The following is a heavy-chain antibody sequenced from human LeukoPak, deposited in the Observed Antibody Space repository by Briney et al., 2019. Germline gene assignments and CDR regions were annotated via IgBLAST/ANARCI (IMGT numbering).Heavy chain of an antibody. J-gene: IGHJ2*01. CDR2: IYTSGST. Sequence: PSQTLSLTCTVSGGSISSGSYYWSWIRQPAGKGLEWIGRIYTSGSTYYNPSLKSRVTISVDTSKNQFSLKLSSVTAADTAVYYCARVALLNFLARHHGYFDLWGRGTLVTVSS. D-gene: IGHD2/OR15-2a*01. V-gene: IGHV4-61*02. CDR3: ARVALLNFLARHHGYFDL. CDR1: GGSISSGSYY.